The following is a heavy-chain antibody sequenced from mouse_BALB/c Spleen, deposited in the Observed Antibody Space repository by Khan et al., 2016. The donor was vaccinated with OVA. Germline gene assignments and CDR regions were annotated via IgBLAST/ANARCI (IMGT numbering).Heavy chain of an antibody. CDR1: GFTFSTYG. D-gene: IGHD1-1*01. CDR3: ARLAYFYDSEGFAY. Sequence: EVMLVESGGDVVKPGGSLKLSCAASGFTFSTYGMSWVRQTPDMRLEWVATVSTGGHYTYYPDTVKGRFTISRDNAKDTLYLQMSSLKSDDTSMFYCARLAYFYDSEGFAYWGQGTLVTVSA. J-gene: IGHJ3*01. V-gene: IGHV5-6*02. CDR2: VSTGGHYT.